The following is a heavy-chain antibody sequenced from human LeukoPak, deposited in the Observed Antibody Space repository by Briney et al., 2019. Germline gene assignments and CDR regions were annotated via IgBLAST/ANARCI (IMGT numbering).Heavy chain of an antibody. CDR2: IRYDGSNK. CDR3: AKDVLMATILVPPNH. D-gene: IGHD5-24*01. Sequence: PGGSLRLSCAASGFTFSSYGIHWVRQAPGKGLEWVAFIRYDGSNKHYADSVKGRFTISRDNSKNTLYLQMNSLRAEDTAAYYCAKDVLMATILVPPNHWGQGTLVTVSP. J-gene: IGHJ5*02. V-gene: IGHV3-30*02. CDR1: GFTFSSYG.